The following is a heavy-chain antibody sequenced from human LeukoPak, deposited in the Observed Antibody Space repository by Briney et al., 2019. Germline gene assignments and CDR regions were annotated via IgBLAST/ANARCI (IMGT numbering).Heavy chain of an antibody. CDR2: IYSSGST. CDR1: GGSTSYYY. Sequence: SETLSPTCTVSGGSTSYYYWSWIRQPAGKGLEWIGRIYSSGSTTYNPSLKSRVTMSVDTAKNQFSLILSSVTAADTAVYYCARDRGDLGNFDYWGQGTLVTVSS. V-gene: IGHV4-4*07. J-gene: IGHJ4*02. D-gene: IGHD3-10*01. CDR3: ARDRGDLGNFDY.